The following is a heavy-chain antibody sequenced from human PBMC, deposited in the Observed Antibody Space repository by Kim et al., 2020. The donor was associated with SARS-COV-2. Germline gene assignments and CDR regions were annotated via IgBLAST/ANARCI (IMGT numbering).Heavy chain of an antibody. CDR1: GFTFSSYD. CDR2: IGTAGDT. Sequence: GGSLRLSCAASGFTFSSYDMHWVRQATGKGLEWVSAIGTAGDTYYPGSVKGRFTISRENAKNSLYLQMNSLRAGDTAVYYCARADFSSGWYRGYYYYGMDVWGQGTTVTVSS. CDR3: ARADFSSGWYRGYYYYGMDV. J-gene: IGHJ6*02. V-gene: IGHV3-13*01. D-gene: IGHD6-19*01.